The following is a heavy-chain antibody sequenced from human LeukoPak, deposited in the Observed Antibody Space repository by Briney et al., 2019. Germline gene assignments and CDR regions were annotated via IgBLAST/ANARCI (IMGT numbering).Heavy chain of an antibody. V-gene: IGHV3-23*01. CDR2: ISGSGGST. CDR1: GFTFSSYA. D-gene: IGHD4-17*01. CDR3: ATSYGDYPFFTQYGMDV. Sequence: GGSLRLSCAASGFTFSSYAMSWVRQAPGKGLEWVSAISGSGGSTYYADSVKGRFTISRDNSKNTLYLQMNSLRAEDTAVYYCATSYGDYPFFTQYGMDVWGQGTTVTVSS. J-gene: IGHJ6*02.